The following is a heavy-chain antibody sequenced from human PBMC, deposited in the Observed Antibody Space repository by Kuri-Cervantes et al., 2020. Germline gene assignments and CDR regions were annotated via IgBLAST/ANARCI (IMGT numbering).Heavy chain of an antibody. Sequence: LRLSCTVSGGSISSGGYYWSWIRQHPGKGLEWIGYIYYSGSTYYNPSLKSRVTISVDTSKNQFSLKLSSVTAADTAVYYCARDEAYGDFRDAFVIWGQGTMVTVSS. CDR1: GGSISSGGYY. D-gene: IGHD4-17*01. CDR3: ARDEAYGDFRDAFVI. CDR2: IYYSGST. J-gene: IGHJ3*02. V-gene: IGHV4-31*03.